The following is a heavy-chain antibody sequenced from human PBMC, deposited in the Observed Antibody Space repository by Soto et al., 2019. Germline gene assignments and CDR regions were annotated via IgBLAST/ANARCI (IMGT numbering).Heavy chain of an antibody. D-gene: IGHD6-13*01. Sequence: QVQLVQSGAEVKKPRASVKVSCKASGYTFTSYDISWVRQATGQGLEWMGWMNPNSGNTGYAQKFQGRVTMTRNTAIRTAYMELSGLSSEDTAVYFCATSLDTSSWYSFDYWGQGTLVTVSS. CDR2: MNPNSGNT. V-gene: IGHV1-8*01. CDR3: ATSLDTSSWYSFDY. CDR1: GYTFTSYD. J-gene: IGHJ4*02.